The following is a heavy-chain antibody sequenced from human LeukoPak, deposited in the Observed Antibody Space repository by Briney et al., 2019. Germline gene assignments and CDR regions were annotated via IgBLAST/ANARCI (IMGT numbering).Heavy chain of an antibody. CDR3: ARGQSWIPLFYDY. Sequence: KPSETLSLTCTVSGGSISSYYWSWIRQPPGKGLEWIGYIYHSGSTNYNPSLKSRVTISVDTSKNHFSLKLSSVTAADTAVYYCARGQSWIPLFYDYWGQGTLVTVSS. J-gene: IGHJ4*02. V-gene: IGHV4-59*01. D-gene: IGHD5-18*01. CDR2: IYHSGST. CDR1: GGSISSYY.